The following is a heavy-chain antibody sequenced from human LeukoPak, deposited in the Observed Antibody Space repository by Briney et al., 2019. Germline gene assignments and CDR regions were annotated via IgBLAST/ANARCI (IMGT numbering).Heavy chain of an antibody. D-gene: IGHD6-19*01. J-gene: IGHJ4*02. CDR2: FSCGGTT. Sequence: SETLSLTCSVSGGSIRSNNFSWDWIRQPPGKGLEWIGSFSCGGTTYFNPSLKSRVTMSVDTSKNQFSLKVTSVTAADTAVYYCARRTAVARTAHFDYWGQGILVTVSS. CDR3: ARRTAVARTAHFDY. V-gene: IGHV4-39*01. CDR1: GGSIRSNNFS.